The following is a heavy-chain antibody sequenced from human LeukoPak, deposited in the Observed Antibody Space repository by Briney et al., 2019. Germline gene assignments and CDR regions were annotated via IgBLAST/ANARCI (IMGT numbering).Heavy chain of an antibody. Sequence: PGGSLRLSCAASGFTFSSYGMHWVRQAPGKGLEWVAYIQYDGSNEQYAHSVKGRFRISRDSSKNILYLQMNSLRAEDTAVYYCAKDHSSGWYEFFDYWGQGTLVTVSS. V-gene: IGHV3-30*02. CDR3: AKDHSSGWYEFFDY. J-gene: IGHJ4*02. D-gene: IGHD6-19*01. CDR1: GFTFSSYG. CDR2: IQYDGSNE.